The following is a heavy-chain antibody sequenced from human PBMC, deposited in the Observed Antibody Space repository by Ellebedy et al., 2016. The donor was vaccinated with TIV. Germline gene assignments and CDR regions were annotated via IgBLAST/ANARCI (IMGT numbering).Heavy chain of an antibody. J-gene: IGHJ4*02. CDR3: ARDPADY. CDR2: ISTSGHTK. Sequence: GESLKTSCATSGFTFSSYNMNWVRQAPGRGLEWVSHISTSGHTKYYAESVKGRFTISRDNAKNSLYLQMNSLRDEDAAVYYCARDPADYWGQGTLVTVSS. CDR1: GFTFSSYN. V-gene: IGHV3-48*02.